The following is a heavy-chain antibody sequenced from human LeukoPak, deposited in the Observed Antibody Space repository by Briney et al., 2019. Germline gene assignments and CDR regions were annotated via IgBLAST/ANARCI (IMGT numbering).Heavy chain of an antibody. CDR1: GGSITSYY. Sequence: PSETLSLTCTVSGGSITSYYWSWIRQPPGKRLEWIGYISYSGSTNYSPSLKSRVTIPVDTSKNQFSLKLNSVTAADTAVYYCARHKIESGYYTAFDFWGPGILVTVSS. V-gene: IGHV4-59*08. J-gene: IGHJ4*02. CDR3: ARHKIESGYYTAFDF. CDR2: ISYSGST. D-gene: IGHD3-3*01.